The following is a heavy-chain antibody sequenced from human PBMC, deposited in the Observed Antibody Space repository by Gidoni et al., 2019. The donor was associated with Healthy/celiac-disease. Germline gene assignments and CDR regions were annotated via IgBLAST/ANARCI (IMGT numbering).Heavy chain of an antibody. CDR1: GYTLTELS. V-gene: IGHV1-24*01. CDR3: ATAYDSSGYYSYCMDV. Sequence: QVQLVQSGAEVKKPGAAVKVSCKVSGYTLTELSMHWARQAPGKGLEWMGGFDPEDGETIYAQKFQGRVTMTEDTSTDTAYMELSSLRSEDTAVYYCATAYDSSGYYSYCMDVWGQGTTVTVSS. J-gene: IGHJ6*02. CDR2: FDPEDGET. D-gene: IGHD3-22*01.